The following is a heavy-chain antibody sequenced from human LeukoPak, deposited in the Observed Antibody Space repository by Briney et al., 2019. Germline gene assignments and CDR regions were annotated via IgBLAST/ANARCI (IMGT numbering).Heavy chain of an antibody. D-gene: IGHD1-26*01. Sequence: PGGSLRLSCAASGFTFSSYSMNWVRQPPGKGLEWIGEINHSGSTNYNPSLKSRVTISVDTSKNQFSLKLSSVTAADTAVYYCARYKGSYLYYFDYWGQGTLVTVSS. V-gene: IGHV4-34*01. CDR3: ARYKGSYLYYFDY. J-gene: IGHJ4*02. CDR2: INHSGST. CDR1: GFTFSSYS.